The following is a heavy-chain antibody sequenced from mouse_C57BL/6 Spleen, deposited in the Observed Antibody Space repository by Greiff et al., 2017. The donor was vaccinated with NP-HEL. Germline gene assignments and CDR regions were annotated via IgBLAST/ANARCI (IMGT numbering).Heavy chain of an antibody. J-gene: IGHJ2*01. Sequence: EVQGVESGGGLVKPGGSLKLSCAASGFTFSSYAMSWVRQTPEKRLEWVATISDGGSYTYYPDNVKCRFTISRDNAKNNLYLQMSHLKSEDTAMYYCASDHVTGSYFDYWGQGTTLTVSS. CDR3: ASDHVTGSYFDY. D-gene: IGHD4-1*01. CDR2: ISDGGSYT. V-gene: IGHV5-4*01. CDR1: GFTFSSYA.